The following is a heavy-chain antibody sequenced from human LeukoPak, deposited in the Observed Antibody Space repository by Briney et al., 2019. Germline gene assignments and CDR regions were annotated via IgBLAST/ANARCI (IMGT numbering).Heavy chain of an antibody. CDR3: ARTSGGGYDIDY. Sequence: ASVTVSCKASGYTFTGYYMHWVRQAPGQGLEWMGWINPNSGGTNYAQKFQGRVTMTRDASISTAYMELSRLRSDDTAVYYCARTSGGGYDIDYWGQGTLVTVSS. CDR2: INPNSGGT. V-gene: IGHV1-2*02. J-gene: IGHJ4*02. CDR1: GYTFTGYY. D-gene: IGHD5-12*01.